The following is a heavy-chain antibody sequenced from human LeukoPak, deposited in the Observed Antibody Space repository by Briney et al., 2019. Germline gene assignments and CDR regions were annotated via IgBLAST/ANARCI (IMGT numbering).Heavy chain of an antibody. Sequence: GRSLRLSRAASGFTFSSYGMHWVRQAPGKGLEWVSAISGSGGSTYYADSVKGRFTISRDNSKNTLYLQMNSLRAEDTAVYYCAKQRGGYGYGYVDYWGQGTLVTVSS. CDR1: GFTFSSYG. D-gene: IGHD5-18*01. CDR2: ISGSGGST. CDR3: AKQRGGYGYGYVDY. V-gene: IGHV3-23*01. J-gene: IGHJ4*02.